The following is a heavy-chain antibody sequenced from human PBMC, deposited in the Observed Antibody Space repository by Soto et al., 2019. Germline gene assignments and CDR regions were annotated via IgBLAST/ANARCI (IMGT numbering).Heavy chain of an antibody. CDR3: ARHVNLPLAGTGFDS. D-gene: IGHD6-19*01. Sequence: ASVKVSCKTSGYTFSTYHMHWVRLAPGQGLEWVGIIKSSGDITLYAQKFQGRVTMSKDTSQEQFSLKLSSVTATDTAVYYCARHVNLPLAGTGFDSWGRGTLVTVSS. CDR1: GYTFSTYH. V-gene: IGHV1-46*01. CDR2: IKSSGDIT. J-gene: IGHJ4*02.